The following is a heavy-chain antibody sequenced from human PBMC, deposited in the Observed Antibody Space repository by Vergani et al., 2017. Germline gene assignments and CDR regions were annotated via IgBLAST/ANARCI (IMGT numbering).Heavy chain of an antibody. CDR2: IFHTGLT. J-gene: IGHJ3*02. CDR3: ARGGLPDAFDI. V-gene: IGHV4-38-2*02. D-gene: IGHD3-10*01. Sequence: QVQLQESGPGLVKPSETLSLTCSVSGYSISRGYFWGWFRQPPGKGLECIGNIFHTGLTYRTPALRCRVAISVDTSRNQFSLKLRSVTAADTAAYFCARGGLPDAFDIWGQGTLVTVSS. CDR1: GYSISRGYF.